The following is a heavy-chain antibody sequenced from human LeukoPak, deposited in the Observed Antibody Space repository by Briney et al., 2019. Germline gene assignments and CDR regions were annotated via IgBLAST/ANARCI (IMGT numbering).Heavy chain of an antibody. CDR3: VKDLYYDNSGYYSGAFDY. V-gene: IGHV3-64D*06. CDR2: INSNGGRT. Sequence: GGSLRLSCAASGVTFSSHSMHWVRQAPGKGLEYVSAINSNGGRTYYADSVKGRFTISRDNSKNTLFLQMSSLRVEDTAVYYCVKDLYYDNSGYYSGAFDYWGQGTLATVSS. D-gene: IGHD3-22*01. J-gene: IGHJ4*02. CDR1: GVTFSSHS.